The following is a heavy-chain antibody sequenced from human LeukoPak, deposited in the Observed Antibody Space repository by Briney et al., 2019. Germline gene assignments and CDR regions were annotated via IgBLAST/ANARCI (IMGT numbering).Heavy chain of an antibody. CDR3: ARDVTDIVVVVAATDAFDI. CDR2: ISWNSGSI. Sequence: PGGSLRLSCAASGFTFDDYAMHWVRQAPGKGLEWVSGISWNSGSIGYADSVKGRFTISRDNAKNSLYLQMNNLRAEDTAVYYCARDVTDIVVVVAATDAFDIWGQGTMVTVSS. J-gene: IGHJ3*02. D-gene: IGHD2-15*01. V-gene: IGHV3-9*01. CDR1: GFTFDDYA.